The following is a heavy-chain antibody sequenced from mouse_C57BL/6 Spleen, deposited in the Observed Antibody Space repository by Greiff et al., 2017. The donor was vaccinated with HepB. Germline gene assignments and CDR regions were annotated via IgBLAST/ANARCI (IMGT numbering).Heavy chain of an antibody. J-gene: IGHJ3*01. CDR2: IDPENGDT. D-gene: IGHD2-5*01. Sequence: VQLQQSGAELVRPGASVKLSCTASGFNIKDDYMHWVKQRPEQGLEWIGWIDPENGDTEYASKFQGKATITADTSSNTAYLQLSSLTSEDTAVYYCTTGSNYVGAWFAYWGQGTLVTVSA. CDR1: GFNIKDDY. CDR3: TTGSNYVGAWFAY. V-gene: IGHV14-4*01.